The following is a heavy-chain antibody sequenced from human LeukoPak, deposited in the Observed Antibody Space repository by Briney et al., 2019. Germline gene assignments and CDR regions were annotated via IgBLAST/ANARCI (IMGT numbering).Heavy chain of an antibody. CDR2: INPNSGGT. D-gene: IGHD3-22*01. V-gene: IGHV1-2*02. J-gene: IGHJ4*02. CDR3: ARDYYYDSSGPFDY. CDR1: GYTFTGYY. Sequence: ASVKVSCKASGYTFTGYYMHWVRQAPGQGLEWMGWINPNSGGTNYAQKFQGRVTMTRDTSISTAYMELSRLRSDDTAVYYCARDYYYDSSGPFDYWGQGTLVTVSS.